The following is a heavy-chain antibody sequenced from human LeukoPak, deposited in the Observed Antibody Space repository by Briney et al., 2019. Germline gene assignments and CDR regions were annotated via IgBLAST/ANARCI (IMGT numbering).Heavy chain of an antibody. CDR2: IYPRDGST. Sequence: ASVKVSCTASGYTFTSNYIHWVRQAPGQGLEWMGMIYPRDGSTSYAQKFQGRVTVTRDTSTSTVHMELSGLRSEDTTVYYCARDQEGFDYWGQGTLVTVSS. CDR1: GYTFTSNY. V-gene: IGHV1-46*01. CDR3: ARDQEGFDY. J-gene: IGHJ4*02.